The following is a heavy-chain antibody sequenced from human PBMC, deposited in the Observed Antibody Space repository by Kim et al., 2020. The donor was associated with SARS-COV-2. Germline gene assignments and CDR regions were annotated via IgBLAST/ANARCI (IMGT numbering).Heavy chain of an antibody. D-gene: IGHD6-13*01. J-gene: IGHJ4*02. CDR3: ARGGRSSSLPSYFDY. Sequence: DSGKGRFTTSRDNSKNTLYLQLNSLGAEDTAVYYCARGGRSSSLPSYFDYWGQGTLVTVSS. V-gene: IGHV3-30*07.